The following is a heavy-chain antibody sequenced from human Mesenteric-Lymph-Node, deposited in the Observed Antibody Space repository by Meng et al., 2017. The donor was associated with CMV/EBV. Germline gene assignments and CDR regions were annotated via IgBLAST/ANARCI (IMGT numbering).Heavy chain of an antibody. CDR2: ISSSSESK. Sequence: GESLKISCAGSGLSFSSYSMNWVRQAPGKGLEWVSYISSSSESKYYADSVKGRFTISRDNAKKSLYLQMNSLRAEDTAVYYCARVGNYYYNAMDVWGQGTTVTVSS. CDR1: GLSFSSYS. D-gene: IGHD2/OR15-2a*01. CDR3: ARVGNYYYNAMDV. J-gene: IGHJ6*02. V-gene: IGHV3-48*04.